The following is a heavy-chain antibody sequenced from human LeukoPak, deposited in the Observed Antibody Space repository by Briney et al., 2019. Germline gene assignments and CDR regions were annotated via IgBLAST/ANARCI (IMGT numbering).Heavy chain of an antibody. D-gene: IGHD3-16*01. CDR2: IYYSDFT. CDR3: GRHLEGGPYYAIDL. J-gene: IGHJ6*02. V-gene: IGHV4-59*08. CDR1: GASIRNFY. Sequence: PSETLSLTCTVSGASIRNFYWSWIRQPPGKGLEWIGSIYYSDFTTYNPSLNSRVSISLDTSKSQFSLKVNSVTAADTAVYYCGRHLEGGPYYAIDLWGQGTTVTVSS.